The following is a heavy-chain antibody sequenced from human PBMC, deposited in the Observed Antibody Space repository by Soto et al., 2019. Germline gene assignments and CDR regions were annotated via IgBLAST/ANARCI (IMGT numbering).Heavy chain of an antibody. CDR2: IYYTGST. V-gene: IGHV4-61*01. J-gene: IGHJ6*02. CDR3: ARDGYGMDV. Sequence: QVQLQESGPGLVKPSETLSLTCSVSGGSVSSGSYYWSWIRQPPGKGLEWIGYIYYTGSTNYNPSLKIRVTISVDTSKNQFSLRLSSVTAADTAVYYCARDGYGMDVWGQGTTVTVSS. CDR1: GGSVSSGSYY.